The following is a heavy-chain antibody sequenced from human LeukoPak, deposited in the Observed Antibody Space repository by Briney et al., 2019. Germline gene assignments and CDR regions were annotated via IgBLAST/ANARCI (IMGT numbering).Heavy chain of an antibody. J-gene: IGHJ4*02. CDR3: ARSGKIYFDWLLDY. CDR1: GFNFSTYW. CDR2: IGRSGTTI. V-gene: IGHV3-11*04. D-gene: IGHD3-9*01. Sequence: GGSLRLSCAASGFNFSTYWMTWIRQVPGKGLEWVSYIGRSGTTIHYADSVKGRFTISWDNAKKSLYLQMNSLRAEDTAVYYCARSGKIYFDWLLDYWGQGTLVTVSS.